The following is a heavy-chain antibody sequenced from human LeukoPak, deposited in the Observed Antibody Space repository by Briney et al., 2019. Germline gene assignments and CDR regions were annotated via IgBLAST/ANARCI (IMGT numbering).Heavy chain of an antibody. CDR1: GVSFSGYY. V-gene: IGHV4-34*01. CDR3: ARRRKDLNWFDP. CDR2: INYSGHT. J-gene: IGHJ5*02. Sequence: SETLSLTCAVYGVSFSGYYWSWIRQPPGKGLEWITLINYSGHTFYNPSLRSRVTISVDMPKSQFSLNLNSVTAADTAVYYCARRRKDLNWFDPWGQGTLVTVSS.